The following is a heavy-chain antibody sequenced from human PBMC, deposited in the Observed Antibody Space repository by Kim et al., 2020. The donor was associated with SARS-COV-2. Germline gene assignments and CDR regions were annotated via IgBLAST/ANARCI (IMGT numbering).Heavy chain of an antibody. Sequence: GGSLRLSCAASGFTFSSYAMSWVRQAPGKGLEWVSAISGSGGSTYYADSVKGRFTISRDNSKNTLYLQMNSLRAEDTAVYYCAKDRGYYYDYVWGSYRPHWYFDLWGRGTLVTVSS. CDR2: ISGSGGST. D-gene: IGHD3-16*02. CDR3: AKDRGYYYDYVWGSYRPHWYFDL. V-gene: IGHV3-23*01. J-gene: IGHJ2*01. CDR1: GFTFSSYA.